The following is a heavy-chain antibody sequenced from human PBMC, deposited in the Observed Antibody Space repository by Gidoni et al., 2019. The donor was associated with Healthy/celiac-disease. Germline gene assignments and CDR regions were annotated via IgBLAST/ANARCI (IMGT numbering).Heavy chain of an antibody. CDR1: GFTFRNAC. J-gene: IGHJ6*02. Sequence: VQLVESGGGLVKPGGFLSRTCAASGFTFRNACMNWVRQAPGKGLEWVGRIKSKTDGGTTDYAAPVKGRFTISRDDSKNTLYLQMNSLKTEDTAVYYCTTDLYRYGDYVARGMDVWGQGTTVTVSS. CDR2: IKSKTDGGTT. V-gene: IGHV3-15*07. CDR3: TTDLYRYGDYVARGMDV. D-gene: IGHD4-17*01.